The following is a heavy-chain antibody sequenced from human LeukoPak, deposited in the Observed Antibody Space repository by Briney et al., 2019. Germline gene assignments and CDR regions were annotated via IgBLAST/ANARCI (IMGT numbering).Heavy chain of an antibody. D-gene: IGHD3-10*01. V-gene: IGHV3-74*01. CDR3: AGVRYYYGYYFDY. CDR1: GFTVSNYW. CDR2: ISGDGRTI. J-gene: IGHJ4*02. Sequence: GGSLRLSCAASGFTVSNYWMSWVRQAPGKGLVWISRISGDGRTISYADSVKGRFTISRDNAKNSLYLQMNSLRAEDTALYYCAGVRYYYGYYFDYWGQGTLVTVSS.